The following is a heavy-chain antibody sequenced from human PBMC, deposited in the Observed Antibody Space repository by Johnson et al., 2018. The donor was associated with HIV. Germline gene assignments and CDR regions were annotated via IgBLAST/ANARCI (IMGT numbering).Heavy chain of an antibody. CDR3: ARESTPWGGDYVGYSFDL. D-gene: IGHD4-17*01. J-gene: IGHJ3*01. CDR2: ISSSGTSI. V-gene: IGHV3-11*01. Sequence: QVQLVESGGGLVKPGGSLRLSCAASGFTFRDYYMNWMRQAPGKGLEWISHISSSGTSIFYADSVKGRFTISRANAKKLLYIQMSGLTGEDTATYYCARESTPWGGDYVGYSFDLWGQGTTVTVTS. CDR1: GFTFRDYY.